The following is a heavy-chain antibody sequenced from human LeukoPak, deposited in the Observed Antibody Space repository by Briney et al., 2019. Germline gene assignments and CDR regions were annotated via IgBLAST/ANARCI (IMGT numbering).Heavy chain of an antibody. Sequence: GGSLRLSCAASEFTFSSYSMNWVRQAPGKGLEWVSYITNSGNSKSYADSVKGRFTISRDNTKNSLYLQMDSLRGEDTAVYYCAKDFRIGYSAHFDYWGQGALVTVSS. J-gene: IGHJ4*02. CDR3: AKDFRIGYSAHFDY. CDR1: EFTFSSYS. D-gene: IGHD2-21*01. CDR2: ITNSGNSK. V-gene: IGHV3-48*01.